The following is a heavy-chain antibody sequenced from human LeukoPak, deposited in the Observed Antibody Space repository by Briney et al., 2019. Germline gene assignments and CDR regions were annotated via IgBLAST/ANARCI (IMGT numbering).Heavy chain of an antibody. Sequence: SETLSLTCAVSGDSFSSHYWTWVRQPPGRGLEWIGYISYIGTTNYNPSLKSRVTISIDTSKNQFSLKLSSVTTADTAVYYCARDLVTVTKGFDSGGRGTMVSVSP. V-gene: IGHV4-59*11. CDR1: GDSFSSHY. J-gene: IGHJ3*02. D-gene: IGHD4-17*01. CDR2: ISYIGTT. CDR3: ARDLVTVTKGFDS.